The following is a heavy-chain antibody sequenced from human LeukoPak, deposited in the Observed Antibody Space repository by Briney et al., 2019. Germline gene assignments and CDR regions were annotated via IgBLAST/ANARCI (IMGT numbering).Heavy chain of an antibody. CDR3: ERVAEGPDFDY. J-gene: IGHJ4*02. D-gene: IGHD6-19*01. Sequence: AGGSLRLSCAASGFTVSSNYMSWVRQAPGKGLEWVSVIYSGGSTYYADSVKGRFTISRDNSKNTLYLQMNSLRAEETAVYYCERVAEGPDFDYWGQGTLVTVSS. CDR2: IYSGGST. CDR1: GFTVSSNY. V-gene: IGHV3-53*01.